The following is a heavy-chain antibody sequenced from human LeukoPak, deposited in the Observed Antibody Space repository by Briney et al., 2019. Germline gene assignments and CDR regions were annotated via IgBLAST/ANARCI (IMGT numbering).Heavy chain of an antibody. CDR1: GFTFSSYW. CDR2: INSAESST. CDR3: ASYGDYLYY. V-gene: IGHV3-74*01. J-gene: IGHJ4*02. Sequence: GRSLRLSCAASGFTFSSYWMHWVRQAPGKGLVWVSRINSAESSTSYADSVKGRFTISRDNAKNTLYLQMNSLRAEDTAVYYCASYGDYLYYWGQGTLVTLPS. D-gene: IGHD4-17*01.